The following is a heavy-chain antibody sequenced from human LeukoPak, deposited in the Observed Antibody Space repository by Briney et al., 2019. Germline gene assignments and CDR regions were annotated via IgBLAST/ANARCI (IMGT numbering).Heavy chain of an antibody. CDR2: VYTSGST. J-gene: IGHJ4*02. V-gene: IGHV4-61*02. Sequence: SQTLSLTCSVSGGSISSGSYYWRWIRRPAGTGLEWIGRVYTSGSTNYNPSLKSRVTISVDTSRNQFSLNLNSVTAADTAVYYCASSTMVVTPLSDHIDYWGQGTLVTVSS. CDR1: GGSISSGSYY. CDR3: ASSTMVVTPLSDHIDY. D-gene: IGHD4-23*01.